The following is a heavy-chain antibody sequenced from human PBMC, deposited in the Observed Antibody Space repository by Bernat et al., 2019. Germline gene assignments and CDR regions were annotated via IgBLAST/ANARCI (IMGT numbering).Heavy chain of an antibody. Sequence: EVQVLESGGGLVQPGGSLRLSCAASGFTFTSYGMNWVRQAPGKGLEWVSGISGSGSSTYYADSVKGRFTISRDNSKNTVFLQMNSLRAEDTAIYYGAPNSPAFDYWGQGTLVTVSS. CDR1: GFTFTSYG. V-gene: IGHV3-23*01. CDR3: APNSPAFDY. J-gene: IGHJ4*02. CDR2: ISGSGSST. D-gene: IGHD1-26*01.